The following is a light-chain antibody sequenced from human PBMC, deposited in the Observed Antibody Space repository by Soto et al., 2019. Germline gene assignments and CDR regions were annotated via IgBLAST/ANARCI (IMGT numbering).Light chain of an antibody. CDR2: ASS. CDR3: QQYNSYTWT. Sequence: DIQRTQSPSSLSASVGDRVTITGGANYNIRNSLNWYQRKPRAAPNLLIYASSSVESGVPSRCSGRASGTDFTLTSNMLKNEDVATYYCQQYNSYTWTFGQGTKVDIK. J-gene: IGKJ1*01. V-gene: IGKV1-39*01. CDR1: YNIRNS.